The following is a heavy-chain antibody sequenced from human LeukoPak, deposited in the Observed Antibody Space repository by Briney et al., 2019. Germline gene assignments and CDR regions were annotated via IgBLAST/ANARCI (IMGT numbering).Heavy chain of an antibody. CDR1: GFTFSSYW. Sequence: GGSLRLSCAASGFTFSSYWMHWVRQAPGKGLEWVAFIRYDGSKKYYADSVKGRFTISRDNSKNTLYLQMNSLRAEDTAVYSCANSGWSPKAWGQGTLVTVSS. D-gene: IGHD6-19*01. V-gene: IGHV3-30*02. J-gene: IGHJ5*02. CDR2: IRYDGSKK. CDR3: ANSGWSPKA.